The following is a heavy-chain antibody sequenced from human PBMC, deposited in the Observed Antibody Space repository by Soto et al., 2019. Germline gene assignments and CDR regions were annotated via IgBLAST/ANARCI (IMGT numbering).Heavy chain of an antibody. CDR1: GGSISSGGYY. CDR2: IYYSGST. D-gene: IGHD3-10*01. CDR3: ARGVKSAYYYGSGSYANFDY. V-gene: IGHV4-31*03. Sequence: QVQLQESGPGLVKPSQTLSLTCTVSGGSISSGGYYWSWIRQHPGKGLEWIGYIYYSGSTYYNPSLKSRVTISVDTSKNQFSLKLSSVTAADTAVYYCARGVKSAYYYGSGSYANFDYWGQGTLVTVSS. J-gene: IGHJ4*02.